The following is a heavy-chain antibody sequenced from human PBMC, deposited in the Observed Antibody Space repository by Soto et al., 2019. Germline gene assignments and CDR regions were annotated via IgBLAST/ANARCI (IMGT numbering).Heavy chain of an antibody. CDR1: GLTFNEYY. V-gene: IGHV3-11*01. J-gene: IGHJ4*02. CDR3: ACMTIFPLYFVQ. Sequence: GGSLRLSCAVSGLTFNEYYMSWIRQAPGKGLEWIAYISTGAINIYYADSVRGRFTVSRDNGRNSLHLQMDNLRAEDTAVYYCACMTIFPLYFVQWGQGAAVTVSS. CDR2: ISTGAINI. D-gene: IGHD3-3*01.